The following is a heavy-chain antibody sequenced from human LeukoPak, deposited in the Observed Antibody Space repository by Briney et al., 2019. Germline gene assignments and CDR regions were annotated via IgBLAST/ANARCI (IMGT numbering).Heavy chain of an antibody. Sequence: GGSLRLSCTASGFTFSRYAMHWVRQAPGKGLEYVSVIGTNGGSTYYADSVKGRFTISRDNSKNTLYLQMSSLRAEDTAVYYCVKASTGPTGGFDYWGQRTLVTVSS. V-gene: IGHV3-64D*09. CDR2: IGTNGGST. CDR3: VKASTGPTGGFDY. J-gene: IGHJ4*02. D-gene: IGHD1-7*01. CDR1: GFTFSRYA.